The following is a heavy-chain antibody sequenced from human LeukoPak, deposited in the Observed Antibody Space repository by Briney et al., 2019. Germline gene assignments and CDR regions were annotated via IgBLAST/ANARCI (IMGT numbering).Heavy chain of an antibody. CDR2: MNPNSGTT. D-gene: IGHD3-22*01. CDR1: GYTFTSYD. Sequence: ASVKVSCKASGYTFTSYDINWVRQATGQGLEWMGWMNPNSGTTGYAQKFQGRVTMTRNTSISTAYMELSSLRSEDTAVYYCARGRPLWYYDSSGYYYGDYWGQGTLVTVSS. CDR3: ARGRPLWYYDSSGYYYGDY. J-gene: IGHJ4*02. V-gene: IGHV1-8*01.